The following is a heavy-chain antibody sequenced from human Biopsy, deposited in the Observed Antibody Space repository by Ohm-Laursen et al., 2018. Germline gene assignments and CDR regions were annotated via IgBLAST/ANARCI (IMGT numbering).Heavy chain of an antibody. CDR1: GFTFSKYW. CDR3: ARDVAVLRFFDRSGAWSDP. D-gene: IGHD3-9*01. V-gene: IGHV3-7*01. CDR2: INQDGDER. J-gene: IGHJ5*02. Sequence: SLRLSCTASGFTFSKYWMMWVRQSPGKGLEWVACINQDGDERYYVDSLRGRFTISRDNAKNSLFLQMDGLGADDTALYYCARDVAVLRFFDRSGAWSDPWGQGTPVTVSS.